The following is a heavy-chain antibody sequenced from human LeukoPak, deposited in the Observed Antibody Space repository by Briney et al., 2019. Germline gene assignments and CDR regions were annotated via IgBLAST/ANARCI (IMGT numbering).Heavy chain of an antibody. J-gene: IGHJ3*02. Sequence: SETLSLTCTVSGGSISSYYWSWIRQPPGKGLEWIGYIYYSGSTNYNPSLKSRVTISVDTSKNQFSLKLSSVTAADTAVYYCARDRSRYDSSGYYWKRFDAFDIWGQGTMVTVSS. CDR1: GGSISSYY. CDR3: ARDRSRYDSSGYYWKRFDAFDI. CDR2: IYYSGST. V-gene: IGHV4-59*01. D-gene: IGHD3-22*01.